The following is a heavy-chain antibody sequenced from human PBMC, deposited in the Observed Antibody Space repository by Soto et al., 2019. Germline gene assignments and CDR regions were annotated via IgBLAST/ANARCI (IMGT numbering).Heavy chain of an antibody. D-gene: IGHD3-16*01. CDR1: GDSFSSYSAA. CDR2: TYYRFKWYN. CDR3: VRWAHEGGACDI. J-gene: IGHJ3*02. Sequence: PSQTLSLTCAISGDSFSSYSAAWSWIRQSPSRGLEWLGRTYYRFKWYNDYAPSVNSRITINPDTSKNQFSLQMDSVTPEDTAMYYCVRWAHEGGACDIWGQGTMVTVSS. V-gene: IGHV6-1*01.